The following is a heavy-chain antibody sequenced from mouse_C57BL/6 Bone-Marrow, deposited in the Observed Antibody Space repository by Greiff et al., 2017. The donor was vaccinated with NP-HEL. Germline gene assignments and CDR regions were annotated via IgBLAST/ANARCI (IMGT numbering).Heavy chain of an antibody. V-gene: IGHV1-64*01. CDR2: IHPNSGST. Sequence: QVQLQQPGAELVKPGASVKLSCKASGYTFTSYWMHWVKQRPGQGLEWIGMIHPNSGSTNYNEKFKSKATLTVDKSSNTAYMQLSSLTSEDSAVYYCARLGQRGFAYWGQGTLVTVSA. J-gene: IGHJ3*01. D-gene: IGHD3-3*01. CDR1: GYTFTSYW. CDR3: ARLGQRGFAY.